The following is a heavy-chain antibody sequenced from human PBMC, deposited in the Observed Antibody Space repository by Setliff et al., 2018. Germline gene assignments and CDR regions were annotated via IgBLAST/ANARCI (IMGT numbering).Heavy chain of an antibody. CDR3: ARISRLYTSSWDDY. D-gene: IGHD6-13*01. CDR2: ISRSSNYI. Sequence: GGSLRLSCAASGFSFSSYIINWVRQAPGKGLEWVSSISRSSNYISYADSVKGRFTISRDNAKNSLYLQMSRLRAEDTAVYYCARISRLYTSSWDDYWGQGTLVTVSS. J-gene: IGHJ4*02. CDR1: GFSFSSYI. V-gene: IGHV3-21*01.